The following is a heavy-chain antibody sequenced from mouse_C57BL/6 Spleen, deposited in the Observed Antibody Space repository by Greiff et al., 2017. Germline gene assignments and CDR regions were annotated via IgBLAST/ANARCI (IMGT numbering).Heavy chain of an antibody. CDR2: IYPGSGST. V-gene: IGHV1-55*01. D-gene: IGHD1-1*01. J-gene: IGHJ2*01. CDR3: ARSTTVVDD. CDR1: GYTFTSYW. Sequence: VQLQQPGAELVKPGASVKMSCKASGYTFTSYWITWVKPRPGQGLEWIGDIYPGSGSTNYNEKFKSKATLTVDTSSSTAYMQRSSLTSEDSAVYYCARSTTVVDDWGQGTTLTVSS.